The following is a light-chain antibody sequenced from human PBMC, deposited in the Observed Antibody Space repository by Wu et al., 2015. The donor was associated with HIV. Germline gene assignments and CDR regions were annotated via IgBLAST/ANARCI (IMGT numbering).Light chain of an antibody. J-gene: IGKJ1*01. CDR1: QSISVW. CDR3: QQYVSYSAWT. CDR2: KAS. V-gene: IGKV1-5*03. Sequence: DIQMTQSPSTLSASIGDRVTITCRASQSISVWLAWYQHKPGKAPKPLIYKASTLETGVPSRFSGSGSGTDFSLTISSLQPDDFATYYCQQYVSYSAWTFGPGTNGLEIK.